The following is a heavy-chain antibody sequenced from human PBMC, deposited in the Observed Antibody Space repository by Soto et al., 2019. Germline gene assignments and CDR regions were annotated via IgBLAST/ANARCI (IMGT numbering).Heavy chain of an antibody. CDR2: ISYDGSNK. V-gene: IGHV3-30-3*01. Sequence: LRLSCAASGFTFSSYAMHWVRQAPGKGLEWVAVISYDGSNKYYADSVKGRFTISRDNSKNTLYLQMNSLRAEDTAVYYCARALAARENDYWGQGTLVTVSS. J-gene: IGHJ4*02. CDR1: GFTFSSYA. CDR3: ARALAARENDY. D-gene: IGHD6-6*01.